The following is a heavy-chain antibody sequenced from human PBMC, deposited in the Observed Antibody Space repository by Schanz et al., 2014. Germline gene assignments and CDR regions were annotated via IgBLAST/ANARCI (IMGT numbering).Heavy chain of an antibody. D-gene: IGHD2-15*01. CDR3: ARGGRYCSGGGYHYPYNYYGMDV. CDR2: INYSGSA. CDR1: GGSVSGYF. Sequence: VQLQQWGAGRLRPAETLSLTCAVYGGSVSGYFWTWIRQSPRKGLEWIGEINYSGSARYNPSLTSRLTISMDAYKSQISLKMKSVSAADTAVDYCARGGRYCSGGGYHYPYNYYGMDVWGQGTTVTVSS. V-gene: IGHV4-34*01. J-gene: IGHJ6*02.